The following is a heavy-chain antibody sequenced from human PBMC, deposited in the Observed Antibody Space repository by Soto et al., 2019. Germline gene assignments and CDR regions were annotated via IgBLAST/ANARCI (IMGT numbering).Heavy chain of an antibody. CDR3: ARGSYGSGTDYFDY. Sequence: QVQLVESGGGLVRPAGSLRLSCAASGFTISDSYMSWIRQAPGRGLERLSYISSSSTYTKYADSVKGRFTISRDNAYNSLYLQMNSLRAEDTAVDYCARGSYGSGTDYFDYWGQGTLVTVSS. CDR1: GFTISDSY. V-gene: IGHV3-11*06. J-gene: IGHJ4*02. CDR2: ISSSSTYT. D-gene: IGHD3-10*01.